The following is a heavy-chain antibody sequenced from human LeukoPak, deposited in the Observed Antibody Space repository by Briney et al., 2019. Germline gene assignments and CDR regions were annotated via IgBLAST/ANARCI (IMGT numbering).Heavy chain of an antibody. CDR1: GFTFGDYA. V-gene: IGHV3-49*04. CDR2: IRSKAYGGTI. J-gene: IGHJ4*02. CDR3: SRGSGGV. D-gene: IGHD6-19*01. Sequence: GGALRLSCTASGFTFGDYAMSWVRQAPGKGLEWVGFIRSKAYGGTIQYDASVKGRFTISRDDSKRIAYLQMNSLKTEDTGVYYCSRGSGGVWGQGTLVTVSS.